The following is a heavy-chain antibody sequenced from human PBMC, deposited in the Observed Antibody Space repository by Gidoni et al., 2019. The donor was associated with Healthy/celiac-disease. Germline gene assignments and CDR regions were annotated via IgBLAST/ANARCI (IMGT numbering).Heavy chain of an antibody. CDR2: IDWDDDK. D-gene: IGHD4-17*01. Sequence: QVTLRESGPALVKPTQTLTLTCPFSGFSLSTSGMCVSWIRQPPGKALEWLALIDWDDDKYYSTSLKTRLTISKDTSKNQVVLTMTNMDPVDTATYYCARIRGATVTPNGAFDIWGQGTMVTVSS. J-gene: IGHJ3*02. V-gene: IGHV2-70*01. CDR3: ARIRGATVTPNGAFDI. CDR1: GFSLSTSGMC.